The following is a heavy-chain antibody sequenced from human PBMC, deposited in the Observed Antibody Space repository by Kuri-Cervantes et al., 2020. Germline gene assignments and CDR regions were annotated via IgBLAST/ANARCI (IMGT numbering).Heavy chain of an antibody. Sequence: GGSLRLSCAASGFLFSSYSMNWVRQVPGKGLEWVTSISPRSDLKYYADSVKGRSTISRDNAKNALFLQVNSLRAEDTAVYYCARMGRARYDYVWGPQKGFDYWGQGTLVTVSS. CDR3: ARMGRARYDYVWGPQKGFDY. J-gene: IGHJ4*02. V-gene: IGHV3-21*06. CDR2: ISPRSDLK. CDR1: GFLFSSYS. D-gene: IGHD3-16*01.